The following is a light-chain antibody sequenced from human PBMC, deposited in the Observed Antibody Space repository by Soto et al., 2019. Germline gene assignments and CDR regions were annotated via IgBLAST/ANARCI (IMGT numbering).Light chain of an antibody. J-gene: IGKJ3*01. V-gene: IGKV3-20*01. CDR3: QQYGSSPCT. CDR1: QSVSSSY. Sequence: LALSGGGRAPPGCRISQSVSSSYLAWYQQKPGQAPRLLIYGASSRATGIPDRFSGSGSGTDFALTISRLEPEDFAVYYCQQYGSSPCTFGPGTKVDIK. CDR2: GAS.